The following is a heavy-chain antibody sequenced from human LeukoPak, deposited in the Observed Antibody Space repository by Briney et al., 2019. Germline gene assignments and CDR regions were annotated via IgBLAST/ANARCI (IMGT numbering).Heavy chain of an antibody. V-gene: IGHV3-30*03. CDR3: AREVYSYALDALDL. D-gene: IGHD5-18*01. CDR2: ISMDGIQE. Sequence: GGSLRLSCAASGFTFSTAWMFWVRQPPGTGLEWVAVISMDGIQEYYADSVKGRFSISRDNSKNTLYLQMNSLRSEDTAVYYCAREVYSYALDALDLWGQGTMVTVSS. CDR1: GFTFSTAW. J-gene: IGHJ3*01.